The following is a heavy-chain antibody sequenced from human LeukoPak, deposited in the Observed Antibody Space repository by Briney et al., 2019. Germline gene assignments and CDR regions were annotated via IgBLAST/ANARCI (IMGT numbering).Heavy chain of an antibody. CDR1: GGSFSGSY. D-gene: IGHD4-17*01. Sequence: SETLSLTCAVYGGSFSGSYWSWIRQPPGKGLEWIGEIKYSGSTNYNPSLKSRVTISVDTSKNQFSLKLSSVTAADTAVYYCARMGRDYGVQVDYWGQGTLVTVSS. CDR2: IKYSGST. J-gene: IGHJ4*02. V-gene: IGHV4-34*01. CDR3: ARMGRDYGVQVDY.